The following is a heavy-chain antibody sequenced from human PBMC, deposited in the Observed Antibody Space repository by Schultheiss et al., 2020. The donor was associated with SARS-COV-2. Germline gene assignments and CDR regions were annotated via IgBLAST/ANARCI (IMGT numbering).Heavy chain of an antibody. V-gene: IGHV3-11*01. J-gene: IGHJ4*02. CDR2: ISSSGSTI. Sequence: GGSLRLSCAASGFTVSSNYMSWVRQAPGKGLEWVSYISSSGSTIYYADSVKGRFTISRDNAKNSLYLQMNSLRAEDMALYYCAKDSRDGYNYGPSYFDYWGQGTLVTVSS. CDR3: AKDSRDGYNYGPSYFDY. D-gene: IGHD5-24*01. CDR1: GFTVSSNY.